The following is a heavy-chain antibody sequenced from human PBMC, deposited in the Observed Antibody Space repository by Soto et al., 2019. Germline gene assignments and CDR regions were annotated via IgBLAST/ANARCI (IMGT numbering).Heavy chain of an antibody. CDR3: AGGLYSYDYLYRYGVDV. V-gene: IGHV3-30-3*01. J-gene: IGHJ6*02. Sequence: QVQLVESGGGVVQPGRSLRLSCEASGFTFRNYAMHWVRQAPGKGLEWVALISFDESNEYYADSVKGRFTISRVNSKNTLYLLITSLRAEDTAVYYCAGGLYSYDYLYRYGVDVWGQGTTVTVSS. CDR1: GFTFRNYA. D-gene: IGHD5-18*01. CDR2: ISFDESNE.